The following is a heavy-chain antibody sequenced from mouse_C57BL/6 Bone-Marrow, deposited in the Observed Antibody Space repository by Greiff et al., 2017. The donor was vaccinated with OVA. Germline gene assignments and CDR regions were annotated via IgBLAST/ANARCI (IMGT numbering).Heavy chain of an antibody. D-gene: IGHD1-1*01. CDR1: GFTFSSYT. CDR3: ARLGSSYVDWYFDV. Sequence: EVKLMESGGGLVKPGGSLKLSCAASGFTFSSYTMSWVRQTPEKRLEWVATISGGGGNTYYPDSVKGRFTISRDNAKNTLYLQMSRLRSEDTALYYCARLGSSYVDWYFDVWGTGTTVTVSS. J-gene: IGHJ1*03. CDR2: ISGGGGNT. V-gene: IGHV5-9*01.